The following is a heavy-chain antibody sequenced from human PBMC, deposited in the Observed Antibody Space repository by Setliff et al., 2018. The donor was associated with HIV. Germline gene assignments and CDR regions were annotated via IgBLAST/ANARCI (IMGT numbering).Heavy chain of an antibody. V-gene: IGHV4-59*01. J-gene: IGHJ4*02. CDR3: ARDTTSHFDY. CDR2: IYFSGST. D-gene: IGHD1-1*01. CDR1: NYSIMNYY. Sequence: ASETLSLTCTVSNYSIMNYYWSWIRQPPGKELEWIGYIYFSGSTKYNPSLKSRATISIDTPKNQFSLRLRSVTAADTAVYYCARDTTSHFDYWGQGILVTVSA.